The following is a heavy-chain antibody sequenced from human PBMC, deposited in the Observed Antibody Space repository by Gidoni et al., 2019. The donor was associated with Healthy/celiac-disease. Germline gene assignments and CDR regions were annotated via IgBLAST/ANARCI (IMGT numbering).Heavy chain of an antibody. CDR3: ARALPRYCSSTSCPAFDP. V-gene: IGHV4-34*01. CDR1: GGSFSGYY. CDR2: INHSGST. D-gene: IGHD2-2*01. J-gene: IGHJ5*02. Sequence: QVQLQQWGAGLLKPSETLSLTCAVYGGSFSGYYWSWIRQPPGKGLEWIGEINHSGSTNYNPSLKSRVTISVDTSKNQFSLKLSSVTAADTAVYYCARALPRYCSSTSCPAFDPWGQGTLVTVSS.